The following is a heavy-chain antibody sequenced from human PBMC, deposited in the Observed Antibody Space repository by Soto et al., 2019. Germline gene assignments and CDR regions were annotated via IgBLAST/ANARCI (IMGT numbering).Heavy chain of an antibody. V-gene: IGHV3-30*18. CDR1: GFTFSSYG. Sequence: GGSLRLSCAASGFTFSSYGMHWVRQAPGKGLEWVAVISYDGGNKYYGDSVKGRFSISRDNPKNTLYLQMNSLRPEDTAVYYCAKVTGYCSSSSCSRDYYYYYGLDVWGQGTTVTVSS. D-gene: IGHD2-2*01. J-gene: IGHJ6*02. CDR2: ISYDGGNK. CDR3: AKVTGYCSSSSCSRDYYYYYGLDV.